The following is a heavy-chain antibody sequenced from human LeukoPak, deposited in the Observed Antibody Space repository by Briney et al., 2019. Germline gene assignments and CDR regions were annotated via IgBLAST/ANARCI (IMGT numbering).Heavy chain of an antibody. CDR3: ARVSIAARLNYYYGMDV. V-gene: IGHV1-69*13. D-gene: IGHD6-6*01. Sequence: ASVKVSCKASGGTFSSYAISWVRQAPGQGLEWMGGIIPIFGTANYAQKFQGRVTITADESTSTAYMELSSLRSEDAAVYFCARVSIAARLNYYYGMDVWGQGTTVTVSS. CDR2: IIPIFGTA. CDR1: GGTFSSYA. J-gene: IGHJ6*02.